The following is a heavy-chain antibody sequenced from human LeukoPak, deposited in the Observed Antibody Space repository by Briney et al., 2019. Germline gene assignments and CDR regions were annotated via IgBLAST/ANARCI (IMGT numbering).Heavy chain of an antibody. CDR1: GFSLTTRGVG. J-gene: IGHJ4*02. CDR2: IYWDDDE. CDR3: AHRPNFQYYFDY. D-gene: IGHD4/OR15-4a*01. V-gene: IGHV2-5*02. Sequence: ESGPTLVNPTQTLTLTCTFSGFSLTTRGVGVGWIRQPPGKALEWLALIYWDDDERYSPSLQSRLTIAKATSKNQVVLTMTNMDPVDTATYFCAHRPNFQYYFDYWGQGTLVTVSS.